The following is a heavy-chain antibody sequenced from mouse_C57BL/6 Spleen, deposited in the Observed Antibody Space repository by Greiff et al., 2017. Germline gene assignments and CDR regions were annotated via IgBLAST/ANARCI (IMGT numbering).Heavy chain of an antibody. V-gene: IGHV5-6*01. CDR2: ISSGGSYT. Sequence: EVKLMESGGDLVKPGGSLKLSCAASGFTFSSYGMSWVRQTPDKRLEWVATISSGGSYTYYPDSVKGRFTISRDNAKNTLYLQMSSLKSEDTAMYYCARQTMVTTGGYWGQGTLVTVSA. CDR1: GFTFSSYG. CDR3: ARQTMVTTGGY. D-gene: IGHD2-2*01. J-gene: IGHJ3*01.